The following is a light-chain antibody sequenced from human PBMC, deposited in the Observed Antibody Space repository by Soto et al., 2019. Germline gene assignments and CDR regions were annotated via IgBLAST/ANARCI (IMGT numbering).Light chain of an antibody. CDR1: QGLLYSNGYNY. CDR3: MQALELRT. J-gene: IGKJ1*01. V-gene: IGKV2-28*01. Sequence: DIVMTQSPLSLTVTPGEPASISCRSSQGLLYSNGYNYLDWYLQKPGQSLQLLIYLGFNRASGVPDRFSGSGSGTDFTLKISRVEAEDVGVYYCMQALELRTFGQGTKVDIK. CDR2: LGF.